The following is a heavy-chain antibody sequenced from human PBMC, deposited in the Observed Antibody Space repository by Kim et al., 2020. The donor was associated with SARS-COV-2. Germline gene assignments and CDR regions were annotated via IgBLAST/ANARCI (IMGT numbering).Heavy chain of an antibody. CDR2: T. J-gene: IGHJ3*01. V-gene: IGHV1-18*01. CDR3: ARGRLRADAFDV. Sequence: TKYGQKLQGRVSMITDTSTTPVYMELTSLRSDDTAVYYCARGRLRADAFDVWGQGTLVTVSS. D-gene: IGHD2-8*01.